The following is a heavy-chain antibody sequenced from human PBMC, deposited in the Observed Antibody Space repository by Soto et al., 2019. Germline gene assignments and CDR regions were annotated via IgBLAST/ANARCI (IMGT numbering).Heavy chain of an antibody. CDR3: ARVPSPFDFYYAMDV. Sequence: PSETLSLTCTVSGDSIGSGNKYWSRIRQAPGKGLEWIGYIFSSGTTYYNPSLKSRLTMSIDTSQNQFSLKLNSVTAADTAVYFCARVPSPFDFYYAMDVWGQGTTVTVSS. D-gene: IGHD3-16*01. J-gene: IGHJ6*02. V-gene: IGHV4-30-4*02. CDR2: IFSSGTT. CDR1: GDSIGSGNKY.